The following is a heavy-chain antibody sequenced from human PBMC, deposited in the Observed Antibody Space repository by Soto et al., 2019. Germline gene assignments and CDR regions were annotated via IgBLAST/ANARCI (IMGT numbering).Heavy chain of an antibody. J-gene: IGHJ6*02. V-gene: IGHV1-69*13. CDR2: IIPIFGTA. CDR3: ARGPSSSWSYYYYGMDV. Sequence: GASVKVSCKASGGTFSSYAISWVRQAPGQGLEWMRGIIPIFGTANYAQKFQSRVTITADESTSTAYMELSSLRSEDTAVYYCARGPSSSWSYYYYGMDVWGQGTTVTVSS. CDR1: GGTFSSYA. D-gene: IGHD6-13*01.